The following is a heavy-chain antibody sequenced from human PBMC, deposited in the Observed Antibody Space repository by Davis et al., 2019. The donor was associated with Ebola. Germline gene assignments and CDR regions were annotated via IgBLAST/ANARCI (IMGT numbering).Heavy chain of an antibody. CDR1: GYTFTSYG. CDR2: LSTSNGNT. Sequence: AASVKVSCKASGYTFTSYGITWVRQAPGQGLEWMGWLSTSNGNTNFAQRLQGRVTITADKSTSTAYMELSSLRSDDTAVYYCARVGYCSGGSCYFYDYWGQGTLVTVSS. CDR3: ARVGYCSGGSCYFYDY. J-gene: IGHJ4*02. V-gene: IGHV1-18*04. D-gene: IGHD2-15*01.